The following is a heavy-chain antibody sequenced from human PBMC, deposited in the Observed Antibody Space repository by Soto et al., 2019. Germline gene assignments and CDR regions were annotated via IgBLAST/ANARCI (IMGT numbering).Heavy chain of an antibody. CDR1: GGTFSSYA. V-gene: IGHV1-69*13. CDR3: ARPLIDLAAQKGGMDV. D-gene: IGHD6-6*01. J-gene: IGHJ6*02. CDR2: IIPIFGTA. Sequence: SVKVSCKASGGTFSSYAISWVRQAPGQGLEWMGGIIPIFGTANYAQKFQGRVTITADESTGTAYMELSSLRSEDTAVYYCARPLIDLAAQKGGMDVCGQGPTVTVSS.